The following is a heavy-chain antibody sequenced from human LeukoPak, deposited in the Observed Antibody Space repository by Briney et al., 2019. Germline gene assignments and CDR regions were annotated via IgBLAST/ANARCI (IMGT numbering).Heavy chain of an antibody. CDR2: IYFSGIT. V-gene: IGHV4-59*08. CDR1: GGSFGGYY. J-gene: IGHJ4*02. D-gene: IGHD3-10*01. CDR3: ARHSPSGGYFDY. Sequence: SETLSLTCAVYGGSFGGYYWSWIRQPPGKGLEWIGYIYFSGITNYSPSLKSRVTISVDTSKNQFSLKLSSVTAADTAVYYCARHSPSGGYFDYWGQGTLVTVSS.